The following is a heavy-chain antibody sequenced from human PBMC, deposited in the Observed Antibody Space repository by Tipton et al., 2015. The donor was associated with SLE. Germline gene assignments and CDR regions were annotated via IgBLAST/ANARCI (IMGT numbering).Heavy chain of an antibody. CDR2: IYSGGST. V-gene: IGHV3-53*05. J-gene: IGHJ6*03. Sequence: SLRLSCAASGFTVSSNYMNWVRQAPGKGLEWVSVIYSGGSTYYADSVKGRFTISRDNSKNTLYLQMNSLRAEDTAVYYCARGTGIERNYYYYYYMDVWGKGTTVTVSS. D-gene: IGHD3-10*01. CDR3: ARGTGIERNYYYYYYMDV. CDR1: GFTVSSNY.